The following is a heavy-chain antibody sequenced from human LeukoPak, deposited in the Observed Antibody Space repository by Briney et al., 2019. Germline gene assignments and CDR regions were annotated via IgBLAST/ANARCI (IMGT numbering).Heavy chain of an antibody. Sequence: VASVKVSCKASGYTFTSYGISWVRQAPGQGLGWMGWISAYNGNTNYAQKLKGRVTMTTDTSTSTAYMELRSLRSDDTAVYYCARDVADYDILTGYGRDYYYYYGMDVWGQGTTVTVSS. CDR2: ISAYNGNT. V-gene: IGHV1-18*01. CDR3: ARDVADYDILTGYGRDYYYYYGMDV. D-gene: IGHD3-9*01. CDR1: GYTFTSYG. J-gene: IGHJ6*02.